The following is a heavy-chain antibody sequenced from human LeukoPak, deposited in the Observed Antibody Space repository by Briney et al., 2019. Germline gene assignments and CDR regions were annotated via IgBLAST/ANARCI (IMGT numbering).Heavy chain of an antibody. CDR3: ARLYYYGMDV. V-gene: IGHV3-48*04. CDR2: ISSSSTI. J-gene: IGHJ6*02. Sequence: GGSLRLSCAASGFTFSSYSMNWVRQAPGKGLEWVSYISSSSTIYYADSVKGRFTISRDNAKNSLYLQMNSLRAEDTAVYYCARLYYYGMDVWGQGTTVTVSS. CDR1: GFTFSSYS.